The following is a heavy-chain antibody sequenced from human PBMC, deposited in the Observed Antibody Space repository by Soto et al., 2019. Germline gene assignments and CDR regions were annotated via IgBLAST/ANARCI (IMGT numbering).Heavy chain of an antibody. CDR3: TTQIFLSSRKPPEDV. CDR1: GFTFGNYA. Sequence: EVRLLESGGGLVQPGGSLRLSCEASGFTFGNYAMTWVRQGPGRGLEWVSALSGSSLITFYADSVKGRFTISRDNCKNTMYLEMNSLRVDDTAVYYCTTQIFLSSRKPPEDVWGQGNPVAVCS. CDR2: LSGSSLIT. J-gene: IGHJ6*02. V-gene: IGHV3-23*01.